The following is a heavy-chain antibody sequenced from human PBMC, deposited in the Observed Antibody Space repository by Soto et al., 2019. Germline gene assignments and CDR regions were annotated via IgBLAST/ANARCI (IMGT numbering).Heavy chain of an antibody. J-gene: IGHJ6*01. V-gene: IGHV1-2*02. CDR2: INPHSGDT. Sequence: QVQLVQSGAEVKKPGASVKVSYVASGYTFTDHYIHWVRQAPGQGLEWMGWINPHSGDTIYAQKFQGRVTLTRETSISTDYMELSRLRSDDTAVDYVARGRTVTFYGMDVWGQGTTVTVSS. D-gene: IGHD4-17*01. CDR3: ARGRTVTFYGMDV. CDR1: GYTFTDHY.